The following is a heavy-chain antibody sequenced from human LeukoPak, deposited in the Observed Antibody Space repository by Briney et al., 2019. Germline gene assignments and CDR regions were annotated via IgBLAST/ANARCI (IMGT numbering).Heavy chain of an antibody. CDR2: ISYDGSNK. D-gene: IGHD3-9*01. CDR1: GFTFSSYA. CDR3: AKPSFFDILTGYYGYYFDY. J-gene: IGHJ4*02. Sequence: GGSLGLSCAASGFTFSSYAMHWVRQAPGKGLEWVAVISYDGSNKYYADSVKGRFTISRDNSKNTLYLQMNSLSADDTAVYYCAKPSFFDILTGYYGYYFDYWGQGTLVTVSS. V-gene: IGHV3-30-3*02.